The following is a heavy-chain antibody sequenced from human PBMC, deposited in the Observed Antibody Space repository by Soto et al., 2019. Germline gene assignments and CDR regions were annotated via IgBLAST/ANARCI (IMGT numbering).Heavy chain of an antibody. Sequence: TLSLTCTVSGGSISGGSFYWSWIREHPGKGLEWIGYISYSGNTYYNASLQSRISMSLDTSKNQFSLKLSSVTAADTAVYYCAREITIFGVVITEGWFDPWGQGTLVTVSS. D-gene: IGHD3-3*01. CDR2: ISYSGNT. CDR3: AREITIFGVVITEGWFDP. J-gene: IGHJ5*02. V-gene: IGHV4-31*03. CDR1: GGSISGGSFY.